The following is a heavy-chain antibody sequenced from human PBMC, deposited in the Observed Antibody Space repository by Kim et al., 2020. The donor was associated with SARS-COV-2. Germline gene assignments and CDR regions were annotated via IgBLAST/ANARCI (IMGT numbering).Heavy chain of an antibody. CDR2: IYYSGST. D-gene: IGHD1-26*01. CDR1: GGSISSSSYY. CDR3: ARHELGSYTRLHY. Sequence: SETLSLTCTVSGGSISSSSYYWGWIRQPPGKGLEWIGSIYYSGSTYYNPSLKSRVTISVDTSKNQFSLKLSSVTAADTAVYYCARHELGSYTRLHYWGQGTLVTVSS. J-gene: IGHJ4*02. V-gene: IGHV4-39*01.